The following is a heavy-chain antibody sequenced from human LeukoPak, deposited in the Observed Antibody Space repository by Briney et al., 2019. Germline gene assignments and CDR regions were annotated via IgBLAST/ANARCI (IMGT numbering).Heavy chain of an antibody. CDR3: ARQGYYDPHAFDI. J-gene: IGHJ3*02. CDR1: GGSISSYY. Sequence: SETLSLTCTVSGGSISSYYWSWIRQPPGKGLEWIGYIYYSGSTNYNPSLKSQVTISVDTSKNQFSLKLSSVTAADTAVYYCARQGYYDPHAFDIWGQGTMVTVSS. V-gene: IGHV4-59*08. CDR2: IYYSGST. D-gene: IGHD3-22*01.